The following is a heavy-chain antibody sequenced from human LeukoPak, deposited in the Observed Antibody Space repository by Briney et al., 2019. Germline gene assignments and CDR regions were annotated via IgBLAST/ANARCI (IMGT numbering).Heavy chain of an antibody. V-gene: IGHV3-30*02. CDR3: ARGFTSWPQGPYHFDY. D-gene: IGHD2-2*01. J-gene: IGHJ4*02. Sequence: GGSLRLSCAVSGFTFSDYAMHWVRQAPGKGLEWVASIQSNGNEKYSSDSLKGRFTISRDNSRNTLYLQMNTLRPEDTAVFYCARGFTSWPQGPYHFDYWGQGILNTVSS. CDR2: IQSNGNEK. CDR1: GFTFSDYA.